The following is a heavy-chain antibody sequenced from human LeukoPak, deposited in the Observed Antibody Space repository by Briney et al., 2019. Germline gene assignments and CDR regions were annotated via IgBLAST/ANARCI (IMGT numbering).Heavy chain of an antibody. CDR3: ARDDTYYDILTGYYRSPDWFNP. Sequence: RASVKVSRKASGYTFTSYGISWVRQAPGQGLEWMGWISAYNGNTNYAQKLQGRVTMTTDTSTSTAYMELRSLRSDDTAVYYCARDDTYYDILTGYYRSPDWFNPWGQGTLVTVSS. CDR1: GYTFTSYG. J-gene: IGHJ5*02. D-gene: IGHD3-9*01. V-gene: IGHV1-18*01. CDR2: ISAYNGNT.